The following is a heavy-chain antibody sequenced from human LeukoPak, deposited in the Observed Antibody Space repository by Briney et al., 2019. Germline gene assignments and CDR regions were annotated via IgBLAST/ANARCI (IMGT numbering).Heavy chain of an antibody. CDR2: IYSGEDK. D-gene: IGHD3-10*01. Sequence: GAGPTLVKPTQPLTLTCTFSGFSLSTSGVGVAWIRRPPGKALEWLALIYSGEDKRSSPSLKSRLPLNKDTSKNQVVLTITGMDPVDTATYYCARSRVYYDGSWRYFPKTLDYWGQGTMVTVSS. CDR3: ARSRVYYDGSWRYFPKTLDY. V-gene: IGHV2-5*02. CDR1: GFSLSTSGVG. J-gene: IGHJ4*02.